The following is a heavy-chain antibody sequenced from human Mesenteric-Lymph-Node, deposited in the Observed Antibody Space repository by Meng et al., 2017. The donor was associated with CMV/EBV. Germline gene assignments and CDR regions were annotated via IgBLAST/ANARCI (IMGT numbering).Heavy chain of an antibody. D-gene: IGHD6-6*01. Sequence: GGSLRLSCAASGFTFSSYWMYWVRQAPGKGLVWVSRINSDGSSTSYADSVKGRFTISRDNAKNTLYLQMNSLRAEDTAVYYCARGGLYSSSSGYYYYGMDVWGQGTTVTVSS. CDR2: INSDGSST. J-gene: IGHJ6*02. V-gene: IGHV3-74*01. CDR1: GFTFSSYW. CDR3: ARGGLYSSSSGYYYYGMDV.